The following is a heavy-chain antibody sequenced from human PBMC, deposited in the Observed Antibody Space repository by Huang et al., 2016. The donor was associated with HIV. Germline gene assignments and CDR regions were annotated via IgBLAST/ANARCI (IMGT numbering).Heavy chain of an antibody. CDR2: VYQSVGT. D-gene: IGHD6-13*01. J-gene: IGHJ4*02. CDR3: ASQHIGAAATWF. CDR1: GDFISSTNYY. V-gene: IGHV4-39*01. Sequence: QLQLQESGPGQVKPSETLSLTCTVSGDFISSTNYYWGWIRPSPGKGLEWVGSVYQSVGTNYNPSLKSRVTLSVDTSRNQFSLRLNSVTAADTAVYYCASQHIGAAATWFWGRGTQVAVSS.